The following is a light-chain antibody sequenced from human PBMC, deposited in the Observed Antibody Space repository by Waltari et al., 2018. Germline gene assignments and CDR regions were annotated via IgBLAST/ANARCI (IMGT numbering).Light chain of an antibody. Sequence: SSEVTQDPSVSVALGQTVRITCQGDILRSHFASWYQQMPGQAPILVIYGQNARPSGIPARFSGSASGDTASLTITGVQAEDEADYYCNCRDTSGNHYVFGPGTKVTVL. CDR3: NCRDTSGNHYV. V-gene: IGLV3-19*01. CDR1: ILRSHF. J-gene: IGLJ1*01. CDR2: GQN.